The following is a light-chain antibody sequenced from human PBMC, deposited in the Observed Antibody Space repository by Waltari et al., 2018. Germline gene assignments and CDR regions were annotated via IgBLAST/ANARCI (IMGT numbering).Light chain of an antibody. CDR2: AAS. J-gene: IGKJ1*01. V-gene: IGKV1-39*01. CDR1: QSISSY. CDR3: QQSYSTPRT. Sequence: DIQMTQSPSSLSASVGDRVTITFRASQSISSYLNWYQQKPGKAPKLLIYAASSLQSGVPSRFICSGSGTDFTLTISSLQPEDFATYYCQQSYSTPRTFGQGTKVEIK.